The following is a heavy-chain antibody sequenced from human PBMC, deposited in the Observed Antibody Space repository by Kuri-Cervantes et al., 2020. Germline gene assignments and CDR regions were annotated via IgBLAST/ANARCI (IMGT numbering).Heavy chain of an antibody. D-gene: IGHD5-18*01. CDR2: IYYSATT. Sequence: SETLSLTCTVSGDSISNYYWSWIRQPPGKGLEWIGYIYYSATTNYNPSLKSRVTISVDTSKNQFSLKLSSVTAADTAVYYCARERVDTAMFGSVLYYYYYMDVWGKGTTVTVSS. CDR3: ARERVDTAMFGSVLYYYYYMDV. V-gene: IGHV4-59*13. CDR1: GDSISNYY. J-gene: IGHJ6*03.